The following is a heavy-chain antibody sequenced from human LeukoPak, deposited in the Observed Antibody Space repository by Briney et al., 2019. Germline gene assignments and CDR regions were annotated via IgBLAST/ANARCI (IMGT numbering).Heavy chain of an antibody. D-gene: IGHD4-17*01. V-gene: IGHV3-7*01. CDR3: ARESTKYGAYVSGFDF. CDR2: IMQDGSEK. Sequence: GGSLRLSCIASGFTFSSHWMNWVRQAPGKGLEWVANIMQDGSEKYYVDSVKGRFIISGDNAKNSLYLQMNSLRAEDTAVYYCARESTKYGAYVSGFDFWGQGTMVTVSS. CDR1: GFTFSSHW. J-gene: IGHJ3*01.